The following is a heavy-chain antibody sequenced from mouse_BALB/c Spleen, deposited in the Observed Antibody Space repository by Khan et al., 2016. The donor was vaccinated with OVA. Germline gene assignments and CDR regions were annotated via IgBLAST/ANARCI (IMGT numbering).Heavy chain of an antibody. J-gene: IGHJ4*01. V-gene: IGHV1-18*01. CDR3: ARWGITRAMDY. Sequence: EVQLQQSGPEVVKPGVSVKISCKASGYSFTGYTMKWVKQSHGKNLEWIGLINPYNGGTAYNQNFKGKATLTVDKSSSTAYMEVISLTFEDSAVYYCARWGITRAMDYWGQGTSVTVSS. D-gene: IGHD2-4*01. CDR2: INPYNGGT. CDR1: GYSFTGYT.